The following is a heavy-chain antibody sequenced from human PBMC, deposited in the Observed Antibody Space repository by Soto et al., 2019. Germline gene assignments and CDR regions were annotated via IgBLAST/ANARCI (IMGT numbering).Heavy chain of an antibody. CDR3: ARVGGYDSSGYYYYFDY. J-gene: IGHJ4*02. CDR2: ISSSSSYI. V-gene: IGHV3-21*01. D-gene: IGHD3-22*01. Sequence: GGSLRLSCAASGFTFSSYSMNWVRQAPGKGLEWVSSISSSSSYIYYADSVKGRFTISRDNAKSSLYLQMNSLRAEDTAVYYCARVGGYDSSGYYYYFDYWGQGTLVTVSS. CDR1: GFTFSSYS.